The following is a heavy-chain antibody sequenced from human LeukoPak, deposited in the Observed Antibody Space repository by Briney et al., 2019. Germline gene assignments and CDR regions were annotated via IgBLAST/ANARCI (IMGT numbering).Heavy chain of an antibody. CDR2: INHSGST. J-gene: IGHJ5*02. D-gene: IGHD3-10*01. CDR1: GVSFSGYY. V-gene: IGHV4-34*01. Sequence: NSSETLSLTCAVYGVSFSGYYWSWIRQPPGKGLEWIGEINHSGSTNYNPSLKSRVTISVDTSKNQFSLKLSSVTAADTAVYYCARRRSYGSGRSWFDPWGQGTLVTVSS. CDR3: ARRRSYGSGRSWFDP.